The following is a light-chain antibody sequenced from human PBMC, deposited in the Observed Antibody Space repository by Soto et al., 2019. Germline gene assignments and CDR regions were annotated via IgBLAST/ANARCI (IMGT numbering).Light chain of an antibody. CDR2: SNN. CDR3: AVWDDSLNGWV. CDR1: SSNIGSNT. V-gene: IGLV1-44*01. Sequence: QSVLTQPPSASGTPGQRVTISCSGSSSNIGSNTVNCYQQLPGTAPKLLIYSNNQRPSGVPDRFSGSKSGTSASLAISGLPAEDEADYYCAVWDDSLNGWVFGGGTKLTVL. J-gene: IGLJ3*02.